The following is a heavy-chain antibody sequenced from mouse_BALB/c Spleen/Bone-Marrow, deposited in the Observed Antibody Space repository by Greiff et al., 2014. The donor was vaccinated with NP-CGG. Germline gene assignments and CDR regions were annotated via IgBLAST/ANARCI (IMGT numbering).Heavy chain of an antibody. J-gene: IGHJ2*01. CDR3: SRGGSLTGYDFDY. D-gene: IGHD4-1*01. CDR2: IYPGDGDT. V-gene: IGHV1-80*01. Sequence: VQLQQSGAELVRPGSSVKISCKASGYAFSSYWMNWVKQRPGQGLEWIGQIYPGDGDTNYNGNFKDKATLTTDKSSTTAYMQLSSLTSEDSAGYFCSRGGSLTGYDFDYWGQGTTLTVSS. CDR1: GYAFSSYW.